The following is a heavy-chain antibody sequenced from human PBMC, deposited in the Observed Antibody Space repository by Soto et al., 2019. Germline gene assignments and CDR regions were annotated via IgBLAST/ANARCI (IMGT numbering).Heavy chain of an antibody. V-gene: IGHV1-18*04. CDR1: GYTFTNYG. CDR2: ISADNGNT. J-gene: IGHJ5*02. D-gene: IGHD3-22*01. Sequence: QVQLVQSGSEVKKPGASVKVSCKASGYTFTNYGISWVRQAPGQGLEWLGWISADNGNTLYAQKFQDRFTMATDTSTSTAYMDLRSLRSDDTAIYYCVRDDPDYYESGAYFWYDPWGQGTLVTVSS. CDR3: VRDDPDYYESGAYFWYDP.